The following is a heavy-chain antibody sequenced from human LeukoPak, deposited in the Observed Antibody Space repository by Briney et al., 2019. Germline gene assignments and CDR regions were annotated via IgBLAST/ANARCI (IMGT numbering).Heavy chain of an antibody. Sequence: SVKVSCXASGGTFSSYAISWVRPAPGQGLEWMGGIIPIFGTANYAQKFQGRVTVTADESTSTAYMELSSLRSEDTAVYYCARVVGAYCGGDCYPFNYWGQGTLVTVSS. V-gene: IGHV1-69*13. CDR3: ARVVGAYCGGDCYPFNY. CDR2: IIPIFGTA. J-gene: IGHJ4*02. CDR1: GGTFSSYA. D-gene: IGHD2-21*01.